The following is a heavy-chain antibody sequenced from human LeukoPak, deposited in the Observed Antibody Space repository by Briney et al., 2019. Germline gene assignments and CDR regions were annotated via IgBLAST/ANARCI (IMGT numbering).Heavy chain of an antibody. D-gene: IGHD5-12*01. CDR3: ARDGGYRGYDADC. CDR1: GFTFSSYS. Sequence: GGSLRLSCAASGFTFSSYSMNWVRQAPGKGLEWVSYISDSGAMYYADSVRGRFTISRENAQNSLFLQMNSLRAEDTAVYYCARDGGYRGYDADCWGQGTLVTVSS. J-gene: IGHJ4*02. V-gene: IGHV3-48*01. CDR2: ISDSGAM.